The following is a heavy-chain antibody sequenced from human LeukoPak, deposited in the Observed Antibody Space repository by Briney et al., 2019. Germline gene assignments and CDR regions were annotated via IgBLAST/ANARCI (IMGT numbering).Heavy chain of an antibody. V-gene: IGHV1-69*02. D-gene: IGHD2-2*02. Sequence: GASVKVSCKASGYTFTGYYMHWVRQAPGQGLEWMGRFIPILGIATYAQKFQGRVTITADRSTSTAYMELSSLRSEDTAVYYCARIQAVGVPVAIDAYYSYGMDVWGQGTAVTVSS. J-gene: IGHJ6*02. CDR3: ARIQAVGVPVAIDAYYSYGMDV. CDR1: GYTFTGYY. CDR2: FIPILGIA.